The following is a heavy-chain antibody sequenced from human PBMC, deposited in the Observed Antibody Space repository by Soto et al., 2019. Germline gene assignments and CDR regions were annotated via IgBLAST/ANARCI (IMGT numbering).Heavy chain of an antibody. J-gene: IGHJ4*02. CDR2: IDWDDDK. V-gene: IGHV2-70*11. CDR3: ARMTTSTSGSYYVNDY. CDR1: GFSLSTSGMC. Sequence: VSGPTLVNPTQTLTLTCTFSGFSLSTSGMCVSWIRQPPGKALEWLARIDWDDDKYYSTSLKTRLTISKDTSKNQVVLTMTNMDPVDTATYYCARMTTSTSGSYYVNDYWGQGTLVTVSS. D-gene: IGHD1-26*01.